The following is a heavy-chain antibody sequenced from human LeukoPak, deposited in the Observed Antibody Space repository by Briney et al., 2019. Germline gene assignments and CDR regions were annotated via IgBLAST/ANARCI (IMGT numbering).Heavy chain of an antibody. CDR3: ATDRQGVFDN. D-gene: IGHD3-16*01. CDR1: GGSRSSDY. Sequence: SETLSLTCAVSGGSRSSDYWSWIRQSPGKGLEWIGFIYFSGSTNYNPSLESRATISVETSKNQFSLKLRSVTAADTAVYYCATDRQGVFDNWGQGTLVTVSS. V-gene: IGHV4-59*01. CDR2: IYFSGST. J-gene: IGHJ4*02.